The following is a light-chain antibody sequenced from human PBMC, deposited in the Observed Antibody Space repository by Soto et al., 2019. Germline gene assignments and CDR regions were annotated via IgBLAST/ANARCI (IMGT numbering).Light chain of an antibody. Sequence: QSALTHPASVSGSPGQSITISCTRTSSDVGGYNYVSWYQQHPGKAHKLMIYEVSNRPSGVSNRFSGSKSGNTASLTISGLQAEDEADYYCSSYTSSSTYVFGTGTQLTVL. CDR3: SSYTSSSTYV. J-gene: IGLJ1*01. CDR2: EVS. CDR1: SSDVGGYNY. V-gene: IGLV2-14*01.